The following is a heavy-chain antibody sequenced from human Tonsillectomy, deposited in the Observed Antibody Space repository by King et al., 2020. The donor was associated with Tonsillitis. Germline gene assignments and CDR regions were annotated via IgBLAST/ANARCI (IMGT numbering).Heavy chain of an antibody. CDR1: GGSISSYY. J-gene: IGHJ3*02. V-gene: IGHV4-59*01. CDR3: ARSLHYDFWGGYAFDI. CDR2: IYYSGST. Sequence: VQLQESGPGLVKPSETLSLTCTVSGGSISSYYWSWIRQPPGKGLEWIGYIYYSGSTNYNPSLKSRVTISEDTSKNQFSLKLSSVTAADTAVFYCARSLHYDFWGGYAFDIWGQGAMVTVSS. D-gene: IGHD3-3*01.